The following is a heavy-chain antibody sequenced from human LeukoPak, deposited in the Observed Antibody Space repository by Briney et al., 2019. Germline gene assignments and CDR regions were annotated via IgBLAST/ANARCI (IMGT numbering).Heavy chain of an antibody. Sequence: GGSLTLSCAASGFTFSSHAMHWVRQAPGKGLEWVAVISYDGSNKYYADSVKGRFTIPRDNSKNTLYLQMNSLRAEDTAVYYCARDLTDSSGWYRFDYWGQGTLVTVSS. CDR2: ISYDGSNK. D-gene: IGHD6-19*01. CDR3: ARDLTDSSGWYRFDY. J-gene: IGHJ4*02. CDR1: GFTFSSHA. V-gene: IGHV3-30-3*01.